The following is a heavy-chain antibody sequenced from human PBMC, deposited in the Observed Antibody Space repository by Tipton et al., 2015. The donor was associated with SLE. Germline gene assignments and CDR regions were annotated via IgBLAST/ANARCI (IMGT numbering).Heavy chain of an antibody. D-gene: IGHD5-12*01. V-gene: IGHV4-38-2*01. J-gene: IGHJ1*01. CDR1: GYSISSGYY. CDR3: ATNGHGETYEFFTEYLRH. Sequence: TLSLTCAVSGYSISSGYYWGWFRQPPGKGLEWIGSIYGSGSSYYNPSLRSRVTISVDASKNHFSLKLNSVTAADTAVYYCATNGHGETYEFFTEYLRHWGQGTLVTVSS. CDR2: IYGSGSS.